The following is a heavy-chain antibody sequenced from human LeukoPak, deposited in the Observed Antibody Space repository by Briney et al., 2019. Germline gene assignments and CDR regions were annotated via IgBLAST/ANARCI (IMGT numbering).Heavy chain of an antibody. CDR2: IKQDGSEK. Sequence: GGSLRLSCAASGFTFSSYWMSWVRQAPGKGLEWVANIKQDGSEKYYVDSVKGRFTISRDNAKNSLYLQMNSLRAADTAVYYCARGGHYYYDSSGYYYVDYWGQGTLVTVSS. J-gene: IGHJ4*02. D-gene: IGHD3-22*01. V-gene: IGHV3-7*01. CDR1: GFTFSSYW. CDR3: ARGGHYYYDSSGYYYVDY.